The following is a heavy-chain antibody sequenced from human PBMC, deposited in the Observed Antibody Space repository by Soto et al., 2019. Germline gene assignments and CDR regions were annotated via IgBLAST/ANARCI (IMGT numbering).Heavy chain of an antibody. Sequence: SETLSLTCTVSGGSVSSGGYYWTWIRQHPGKGLEWIGYIYNSGSTYYNPSPKSRVTISLDTSRNQFSLKVNSVSAADTAVYYCARDRFSGDPGFYVDHWGQGALVTVSS. V-gene: IGHV4-31*03. D-gene: IGHD3-10*01. CDR1: GGSVSSGGYY. CDR2: IYNSGST. J-gene: IGHJ4*02. CDR3: ARDRFSGDPGFYVDH.